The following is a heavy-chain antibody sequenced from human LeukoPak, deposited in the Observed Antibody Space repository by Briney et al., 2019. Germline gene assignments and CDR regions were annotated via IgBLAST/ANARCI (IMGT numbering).Heavy chain of an antibody. Sequence: PGGSLRLSCAASGFTFISYAMSWVRQTPGKGLEWVSAISGSGATTYYADSMKDRFTISRDNSRNTLFLQMNGLRAEDTAVYHCAKGKYQLSWDWFDPWGQGTLVTVSS. CDR1: GFTFISYA. CDR3: AKGKYQLSWDWFDP. CDR2: ISGSGATT. J-gene: IGHJ5*02. D-gene: IGHD2-2*01. V-gene: IGHV3-23*01.